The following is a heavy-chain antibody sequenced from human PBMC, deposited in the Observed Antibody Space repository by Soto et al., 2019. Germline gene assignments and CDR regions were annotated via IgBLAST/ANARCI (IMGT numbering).Heavy chain of an antibody. CDR1: GFTFSNYL. D-gene: IGHD1-26*01. CDR2: INQDGSEK. Sequence: EVQLVESGGGLVQPGGSLRLSCAASGFTFSNYLMTWVRQAPGKGLEWVANINQDGSEKHYVDSVRGRFTTSRDNAKNSLHLEMNSLRVEDTAVCFCAGGAGWEQDYWGQGTLVTVSS. J-gene: IGHJ4*02. V-gene: IGHV3-7*05. CDR3: AGGAGWEQDY.